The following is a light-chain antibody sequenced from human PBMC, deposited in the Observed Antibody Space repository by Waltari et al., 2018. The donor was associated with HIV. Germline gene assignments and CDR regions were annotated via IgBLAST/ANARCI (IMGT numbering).Light chain of an antibody. V-gene: IGKV1-5*03. CDR2: QAS. CDR3: QQYETNPYT. J-gene: IGKJ2*01. CDR1: QTVNRW. Sequence: DIQMTQSPSTLSPSVGDRVTITCRAIQTVNRWLAWFQQRPGKAPKLLIYQASNLQNGVPSRFSGSGSGTEFTLTISSLQPDDSATYYCQQYETNPYTFGQGTKLQIK.